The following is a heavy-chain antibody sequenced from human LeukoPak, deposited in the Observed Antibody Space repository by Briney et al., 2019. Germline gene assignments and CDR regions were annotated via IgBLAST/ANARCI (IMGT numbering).Heavy chain of an antibody. D-gene: IGHD1-26*01. CDR3: ARLARYSWSPISPLYYYYYMDV. Sequence: ASVKVSCKASGYTFTSYSMNWVRQAPGQGPEWMGTINPSDPSTTYAQKFQGRVTMTRDMSTSTVYMELSSLRSEDTAVYYCARLARYSWSPISPLYYYYYMDVWGKGTTVTVSS. CDR1: GYTFTSYS. J-gene: IGHJ6*03. CDR2: INPSDPST. V-gene: IGHV1-46*01.